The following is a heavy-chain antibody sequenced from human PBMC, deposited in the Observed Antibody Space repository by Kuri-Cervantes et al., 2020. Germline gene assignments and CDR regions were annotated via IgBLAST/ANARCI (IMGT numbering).Heavy chain of an antibody. J-gene: IGHJ4*02. CDR2: INSDGSST. CDR1: GFTFSSYA. Sequence: GESLKISCAASGFTFSSYAMHWVRQAPGKGLVWVSRINSDGSSTSYADSVKGRFTISRDNAKNTLYLQMNSLRAEDTAIYYCASGYSSGWYSGGRDYWGQGILVTVSS. V-gene: IGHV3-74*01. D-gene: IGHD6-19*01. CDR3: ASGYSSGWYSGGRDY.